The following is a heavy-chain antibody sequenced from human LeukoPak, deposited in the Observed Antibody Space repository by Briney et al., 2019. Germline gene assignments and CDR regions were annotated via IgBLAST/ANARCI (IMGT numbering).Heavy chain of an antibody. D-gene: IGHD3-16*01. CDR3: AKDSDGKAYDYYFDY. CDR1: GFTFSNYW. V-gene: IGHV3-74*01. CDR2: IYVDGRTT. J-gene: IGHJ4*02. Sequence: PGGSLRLSCVASGFTFSNYWMHWVRQPPGKGLVWVSRIYVDGRTTNYADSVKGRFTISRDNAKNTVYLEMNSLSVEDTAVYYCAKDSDGKAYDYYFDYWGQGTLVTVSS.